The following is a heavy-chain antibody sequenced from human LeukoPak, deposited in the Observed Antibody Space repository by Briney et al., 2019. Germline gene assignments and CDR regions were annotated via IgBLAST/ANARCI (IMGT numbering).Heavy chain of an antibody. J-gene: IGHJ4*02. Sequence: GGSLRLSCAASGFTFGSYGMNGVRQAPGRGLEWVASISSTGFYKYYADSVKGRFTISRDNSKTSLYLQMNSLRGEDSGVYYCARDYGDYYFDYWGQGTLVSVSS. D-gene: IGHD4-17*01. CDR3: ARDYGDYYFDY. CDR2: ISSTGFYK. V-gene: IGHV3-21*01. CDR1: GFTFGSYG.